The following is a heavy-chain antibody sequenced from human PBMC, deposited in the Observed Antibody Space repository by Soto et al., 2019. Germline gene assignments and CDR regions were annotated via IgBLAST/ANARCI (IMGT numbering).Heavy chain of an antibody. CDR2: IIPIFGTA. CDR3: ARDQRCTNGVCYTWGPIDY. Sequence: GGSMEVSRKGSGGPLSRYSISWGGQAPWQRLGWMGGIIPIFGTANYAQKFQGRVTITADESTSTAYMELSSLRSEDTAVYYCARDQRCTNGVCYTWGPIDYWGQGTLVTVSS. J-gene: IGHJ4*02. V-gene: IGHV1-69*01. CDR1: GGPLSRYS. D-gene: IGHD2-8*01.